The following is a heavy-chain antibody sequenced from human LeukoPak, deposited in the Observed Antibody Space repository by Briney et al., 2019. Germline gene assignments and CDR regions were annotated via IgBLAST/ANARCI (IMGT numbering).Heavy chain of an antibody. D-gene: IGHD1-1*01. CDR1: GFNFSDYV. CDR3: ASKTGKTGTYD. J-gene: IGHJ4*02. CDR2: IDRRGGNT. Sequence: GGSLRLSCAASGFNFSDYVMIWVRQAPGKGLEWVSSIDRRGGNTYYADSVKGRFTISRDNSKNTLLLLMNSLRAEDTAVYHCASKTGKTGTYDWGQGTLVTVSS. V-gene: IGHV3-23*01.